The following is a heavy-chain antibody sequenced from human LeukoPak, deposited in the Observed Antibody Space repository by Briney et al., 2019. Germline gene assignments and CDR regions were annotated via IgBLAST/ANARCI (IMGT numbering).Heavy chain of an antibody. Sequence: PGGSLRLSCAASGFSVSSNFMSWVRQAPGKGLEWGSVIYSGGTTYYADSVKGRFTISRDNSKNTLSLQMNSLRAEDTAVYYCARDGYGNNYMDVWGKGTTVTVSS. V-gene: IGHV3-53*01. CDR2: IYSGGTT. CDR3: ARDGYGNNYMDV. D-gene: IGHD1/OR15-1a*01. J-gene: IGHJ6*03. CDR1: GFSVSSNF.